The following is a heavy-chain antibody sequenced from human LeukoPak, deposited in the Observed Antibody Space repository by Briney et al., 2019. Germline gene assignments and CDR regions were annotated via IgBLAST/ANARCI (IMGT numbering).Heavy chain of an antibody. V-gene: IGHV1-46*01. CDR2: ISPSGGST. CDR3: ARDGVAGTYYFDY. J-gene: IGHJ4*02. D-gene: IGHD6-19*01. CDR1: GYTFTNYY. Sequence: ASVKVSCKASGYTFTNYYMHWVRQAPGQGLEWMGMISPSGGSTSYPQKFQGRVTMTRDTSTSTVYMELSSLRPEDTAVYFCARDGVAGTYYFDYWGQGTLVTVSS.